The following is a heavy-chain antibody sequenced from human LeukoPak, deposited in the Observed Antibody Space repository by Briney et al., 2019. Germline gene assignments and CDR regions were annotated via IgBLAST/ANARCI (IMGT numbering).Heavy chain of an antibody. V-gene: IGHV4-59*01. CDR2: IYYSGST. J-gene: IGHJ4*02. CDR1: GDSFSSYY. Sequence: SETLSLTCTFSGDSFSSYYWSWIRQPPGKGLEWIGYIYYSGSTNYNPSLKSRVTISVDTSKNQFSLKLSSVTAADTAVYYCARAVGATSPLGYWGQGTLVTVSS. CDR3: ARAVGATSPLGY. D-gene: IGHD1-26*01.